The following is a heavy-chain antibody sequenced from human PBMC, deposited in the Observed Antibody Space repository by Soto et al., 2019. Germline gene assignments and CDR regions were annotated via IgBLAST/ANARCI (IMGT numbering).Heavy chain of an antibody. J-gene: IGHJ4*02. D-gene: IGHD6-19*01. V-gene: IGHV3-23*01. CDR1: GFPFTTSG. CDR2: IGPNPVNT. CDR3: TTTRHCSADACPAAE. Sequence: EVQLLESGGGLVQPGGSLRLSCAASGFPFTTSGFLWVRQPPGEGLQWVSAIGPNPVNTNYRDSVKGRFTISRDNSRNKVFLQMSALRAEDTALYYCTTTRHCSADACPAAEWGQGTLITVSS.